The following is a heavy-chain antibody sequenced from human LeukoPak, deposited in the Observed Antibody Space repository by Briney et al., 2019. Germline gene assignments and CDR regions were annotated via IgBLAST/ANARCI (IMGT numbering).Heavy chain of an antibody. CDR3: ATGLLRYFDWLSKGDAFDI. J-gene: IGHJ3*02. D-gene: IGHD3-9*01. Sequence: ASVKVSCKASGYTFTRYDINWVRQATGQGLEWMGWMNPNSGNTGYAQKFQGRVTMTRNTSISTAYMELSSLRSEDTAVYYCATGLLRYFDWLSKGDAFDIWGQGTMVTVSS. CDR1: GYTFTRYD. CDR2: MNPNSGNT. V-gene: IGHV1-8*01.